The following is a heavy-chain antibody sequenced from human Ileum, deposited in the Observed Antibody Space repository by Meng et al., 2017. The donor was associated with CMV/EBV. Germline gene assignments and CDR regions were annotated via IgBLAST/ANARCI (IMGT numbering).Heavy chain of an antibody. D-gene: IGHD1-26*01. CDR3: ATEGNSGSLDY. Sequence: ASVKVSCKASGYTFANYYMHWVRQAPGQGLEWMGKINPSGGSTNYAQKFQGRVNMTRDTSTTTVYMELSSLRSEDTAVYSCATEGNSGSLDYWGQGTLVTVSS. J-gene: IGHJ4*02. V-gene: IGHV1-46*01. CDR2: INPSGGST. CDR1: GYTFANYY.